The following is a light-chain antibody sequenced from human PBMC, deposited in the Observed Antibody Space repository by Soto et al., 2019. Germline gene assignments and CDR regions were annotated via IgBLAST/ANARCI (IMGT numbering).Light chain of an antibody. Sequence: DIQMTQSTSSVSSSVGARVTITCRASPAIDSWLAWYQQKPGQAPKLLIFTASLLHSGFPPRFSGSGSGTDCPLTISILQPDYVATYYCQQTFSCPPTFGQGTQV. V-gene: IGKV1-12*01. CDR1: PAIDSW. CDR3: QQTFSCPPT. CDR2: TAS. J-gene: IGKJ2*01.